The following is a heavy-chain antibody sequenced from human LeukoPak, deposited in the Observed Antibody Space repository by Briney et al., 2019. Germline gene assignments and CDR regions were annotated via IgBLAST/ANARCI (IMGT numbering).Heavy chain of an antibody. CDR3: AREMEWLLNAFDI. J-gene: IGHJ3*02. D-gene: IGHD3-3*01. CDR1: GFTFSSYS. Sequence: GGSLRLSCAASGFTFSSYSMNWVRQAPGKGLEWVSYISSSSSTIYYADSVKGRFTISRDNAKNSLYLQMNSLRAGDTAVYYCAREMEWLLNAFDIWGQGTMVTVSS. CDR2: ISSSSSTI. V-gene: IGHV3-48*01.